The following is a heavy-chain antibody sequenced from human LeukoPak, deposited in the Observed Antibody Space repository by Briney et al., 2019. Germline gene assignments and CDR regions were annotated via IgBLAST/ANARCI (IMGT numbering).Heavy chain of an antibody. V-gene: IGHV4-59*01. Sequence: MASETLSLTCTVSGGSISSYYWSWIRQPPGKGLEWIGYIYYSGSTNYNPSLKSRVTISVDTSKNQSSLKLSSVTAADTAVYYCARVPMIVVPSAFDIWGQGTMVTVSS. CDR2: IYYSGST. CDR3: ARVPMIVVPSAFDI. CDR1: GGSISSYY. J-gene: IGHJ3*02. D-gene: IGHD3-22*01.